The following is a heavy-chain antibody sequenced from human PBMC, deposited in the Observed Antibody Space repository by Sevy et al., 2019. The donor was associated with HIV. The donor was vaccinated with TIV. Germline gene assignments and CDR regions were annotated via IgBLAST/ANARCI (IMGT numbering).Heavy chain of an antibody. CDR2: IIPILGTV. J-gene: IGHJ4*02. Sequence: ASVKVSCKASGGTFSSYGISWVRQAPGQGLEWMGGIIPILGTVNYAQRFQGRVTITADESTKTAYMELSSLRSDDTAVYSCARGRGNGWYYFDYWGQETLVTVSS. D-gene: IGHD6-19*01. CDR1: GGTFSSYG. V-gene: IGHV1-69*13. CDR3: ARGRGNGWYYFDY.